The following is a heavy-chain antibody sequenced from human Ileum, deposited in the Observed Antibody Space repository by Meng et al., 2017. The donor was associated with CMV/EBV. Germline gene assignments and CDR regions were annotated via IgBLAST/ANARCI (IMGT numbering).Heavy chain of an antibody. CDR1: GSTFSQYY. D-gene: IGHD3-22*01. J-gene: IGHJ4*02. CDR3: ARDTGYDSSGYSDS. Sequence: GGSLRPSCAASGSTFSQYYMSWIRQAPGKGLEGIAYINGRGNIINYADSVEGRFTISRDSANNSVFLQMNSLRAEDTAVYYCARDTGYDSSGYSDSWGQGTLVTVSS. CDR2: INGRGNII. V-gene: IGHV3-11*01.